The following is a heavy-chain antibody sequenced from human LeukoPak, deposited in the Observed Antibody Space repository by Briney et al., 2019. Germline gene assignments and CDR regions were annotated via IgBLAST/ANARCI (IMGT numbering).Heavy chain of an antibody. Sequence: ASVKVSCKASGYTFTSYDINWVRQATGQGLEWMGWMNPNSGNTGYAQKFQGRVTITRNTSISTAYMELSSLRSEDTAVYYCARELENCSGGSCYPKSAFDIWGQGTMVTVSS. CDR3: ARELENCSGGSCYPKSAFDI. CDR2: MNPNSGNT. CDR1: GYTFTSYD. J-gene: IGHJ3*02. D-gene: IGHD2-15*01. V-gene: IGHV1-8*03.